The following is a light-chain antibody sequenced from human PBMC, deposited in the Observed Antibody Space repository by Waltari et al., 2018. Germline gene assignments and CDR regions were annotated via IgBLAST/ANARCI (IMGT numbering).Light chain of an antibody. V-gene: IGKV1-33*01. J-gene: IGKJ3*01. CDR3: RQYDDAPPYT. CDR2: DAS. Sequence: DIHLTQTPSSLSASVGDRVTITCQASDDINAFLNWFQQKPGTAPKLLIYDASTLVRGGPPRYSSDGSGSLFTLPISSMQPEDYSAYYCRQYDDAPPYTFGPGTKVNLK. CDR1: DDINAF.